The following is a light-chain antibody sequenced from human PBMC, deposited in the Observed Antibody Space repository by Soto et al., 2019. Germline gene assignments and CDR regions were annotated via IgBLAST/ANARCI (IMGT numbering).Light chain of an antibody. CDR2: GAS. Sequence: EIVLTQSPGTLSLSPGERATLSFGASQSVSNNYLAWYQQKPGQAPRLLIYGASSRATGIPDRFSGSGSGTDFTLTISRLEPEDFAVYYCQQYGSSPSLTFGGGTKVDI. CDR3: QQYGSSPSLT. J-gene: IGKJ4*01. V-gene: IGKV3-20*01. CDR1: QSVSNNY.